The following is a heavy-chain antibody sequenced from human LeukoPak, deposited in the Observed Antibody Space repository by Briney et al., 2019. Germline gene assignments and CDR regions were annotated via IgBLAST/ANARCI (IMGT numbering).Heavy chain of an antibody. CDR2: IYSGGST. J-gene: IGHJ4*02. Sequence: PGGSLRLSCAASGFTVSNNYMSWVRQAPGKGLDWVSVIYSGGSTYYADSVKGRFTISRDNSKNTLYLQMNGLRAEDTAVYYCARNYRAAPPAYFDYWGQGTLVTVSS. V-gene: IGHV3-66*01. CDR1: GFTVSNNY. CDR3: ARNYRAAPPAYFDY. D-gene: IGHD3-16*02.